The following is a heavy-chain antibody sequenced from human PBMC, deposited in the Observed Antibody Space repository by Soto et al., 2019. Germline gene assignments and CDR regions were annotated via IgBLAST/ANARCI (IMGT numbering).Heavy chain of an antibody. CDR2: ISYDGSNK. Sequence: GGSVRLSCAASRCTFSSYAMHWVRQAPGKGLEWVAVISYDGSNKYYADSAKGRFTISRDNSESTLYLQMNSLRAEDTAVYYCARSTMTVVVNDFDYWGQRTLVTVSS. V-gene: IGHV3-30-3*01. CDR1: RCTFSSYA. CDR3: ARSTMTVVVNDFDY. D-gene: IGHD3-22*01. J-gene: IGHJ4*02.